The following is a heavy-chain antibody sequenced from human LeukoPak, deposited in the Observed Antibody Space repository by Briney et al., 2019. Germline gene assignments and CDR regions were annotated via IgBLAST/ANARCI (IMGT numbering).Heavy chain of an antibody. Sequence: ASVKVSCKAAGYTLTGYYMHWLRQAPGQGLEWMGWINPSSGGTSYAQKFQGRVTLTRDTSINTAYMELSSLRSDDTAVYYCARDPPTTAELDSWGQGTLVTVSS. CDR1: GYTLTGYY. J-gene: IGHJ4*02. V-gene: IGHV1-2*02. CDR2: INPSSGGT. D-gene: IGHD4-17*01. CDR3: ARDPPTTAELDS.